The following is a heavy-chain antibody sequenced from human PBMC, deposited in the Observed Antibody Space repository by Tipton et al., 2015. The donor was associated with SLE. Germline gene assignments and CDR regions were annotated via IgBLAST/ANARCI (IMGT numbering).Heavy chain of an antibody. V-gene: IGHV1-2*02. CDR3: AREKKVGATSPFDY. Sequence: QLVQSGAEVKKPGASVKVSCKASGYTFTGYYMHWVRQAPGQGLEWMGWINPNSGGTNYAQKFQGRVTMTRDTSISTAYMELRSLRSDDTAVYYCAREKKVGATSPFDYWGQGTLVTVSS. CDR1: GYTFTGYY. CDR2: INPNSGGT. D-gene: IGHD1-26*01. J-gene: IGHJ4*02.